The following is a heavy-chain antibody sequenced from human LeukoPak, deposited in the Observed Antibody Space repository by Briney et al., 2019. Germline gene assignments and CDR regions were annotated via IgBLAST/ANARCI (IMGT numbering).Heavy chain of an antibody. CDR1: GVSISSGYS. D-gene: IGHD1-1*01. J-gene: IGHJ6*03. CDR2: VYYRGST. CDR3: ARVRTLYYYYYMDV. Sequence: SETLSLTCAVSGVSISSGYSWSWIRQPPGKGLEWIGYVYYRGSTYYNPSPKSQFFISVDTSKNQLFLELSSVTAADTAVYYCARVRTLYYYYYMDVWGKGTTVTVSS. V-gene: IGHV4-30-4*07.